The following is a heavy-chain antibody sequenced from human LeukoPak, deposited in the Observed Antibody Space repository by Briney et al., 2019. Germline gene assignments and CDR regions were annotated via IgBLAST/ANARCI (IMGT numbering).Heavy chain of an antibody. CDR3: ARDPTVTTLDFDY. D-gene: IGHD4-17*01. Sequence: ASVKVSCKASGYTFTGYYMHWVRQAPGQGLEWMGWINPNSGGTNYAQKFQGRVTMTRDTSISTAYMELSRLRSDDTAVYHCARDPTVTTLDFDYWGQGTLVTVSS. CDR2: INPNSGGT. V-gene: IGHV1-2*02. CDR1: GYTFTGYY. J-gene: IGHJ4*02.